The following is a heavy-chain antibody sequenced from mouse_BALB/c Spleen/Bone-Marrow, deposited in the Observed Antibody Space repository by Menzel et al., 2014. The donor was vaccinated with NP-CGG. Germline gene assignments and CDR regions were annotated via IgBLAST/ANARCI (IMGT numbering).Heavy chain of an antibody. J-gene: IGHJ2*01. CDR1: GFSLTTYG. CDR3: ARGVRHFDY. CDR2: IWAGGST. Sequence: VQLQQSGPGLVAPSQTLSITCTVSGFSLTTYGVHWVSQPPGKGLEWLGVIWAGGSTNYTSALMSRLSISKDNFKSQVFLKMNSLQTDDTAMYYCARGVRHFDYWGQGTTLTGSS. V-gene: IGHV2-9*02.